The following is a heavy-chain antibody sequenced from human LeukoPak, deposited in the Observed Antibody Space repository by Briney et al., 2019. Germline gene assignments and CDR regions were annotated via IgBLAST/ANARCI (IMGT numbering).Heavy chain of an antibody. V-gene: IGHV3-48*04. J-gene: IGHJ6*04. CDR1: GFTVSSYS. CDR2: ISSSSSTI. CDR3: AELGITMIGGV. Sequence: GGSLRLSCAASGFTVSSYSMNWVRQAPGKGLEWASYISSSSSTIYYADSVKGRFTISRDNAKNSLYLQMNSLRAEDTAVYYCAELGITMIGGVWGKGTTVTISS. D-gene: IGHD3-10*02.